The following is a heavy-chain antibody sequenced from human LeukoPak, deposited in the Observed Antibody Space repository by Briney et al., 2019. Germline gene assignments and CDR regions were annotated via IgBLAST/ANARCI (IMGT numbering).Heavy chain of an antibody. J-gene: IGHJ4*02. V-gene: IGHV3-23*01. CDR3: AKGLHDLLTGYEY. Sequence: GRSLRLSCVGSGFTFSIYAMSWVRQAPGKGLEWVSTFIGSGGSTYYADSVKGRFTISRDNSKNTLYLQMNNLRAEDTALYYCAKGLHDLLTGYEYWGQGTLVTVSS. CDR2: FIGSGGST. CDR1: GFTFSIYA. D-gene: IGHD3-9*01.